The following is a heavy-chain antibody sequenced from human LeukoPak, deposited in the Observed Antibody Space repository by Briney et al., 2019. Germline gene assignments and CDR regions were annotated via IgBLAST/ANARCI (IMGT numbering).Heavy chain of an antibody. V-gene: IGHV3-48*04. CDR3: ARARFGTAGADY. CDR1: GFTFSRYS. J-gene: IGHJ4*02. CDR2: ISSSGTTI. D-gene: IGHD1-1*01. Sequence: GGSLRLSCSASGFTFSRYSMNWVRQAPGKGLEWVSYISSSGTTIYYADSVKGRFTISRDNAKNSLYLQMNSLRAEDTAVYYCARARFGTAGADYWGQGTLVTVSS.